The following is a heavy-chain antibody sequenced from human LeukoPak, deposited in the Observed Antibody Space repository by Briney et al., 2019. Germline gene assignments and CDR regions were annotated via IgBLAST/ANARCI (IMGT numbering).Heavy chain of an antibody. Sequence: GSLRLSCAASGFSFNSYWMHWVRQAPGSGLVWVSRISNDGRSTSFADSVKGRFTIPRDNAKNTLYLQMNSLSAEDTAVYYCTRGREGNYGLFDSWGQGTLVTVSS. V-gene: IGHV3-74*01. CDR1: GFSFNSYW. CDR3: TRGREGNYGLFDS. J-gene: IGHJ4*02. D-gene: IGHD3-10*01. CDR2: ISNDGRST.